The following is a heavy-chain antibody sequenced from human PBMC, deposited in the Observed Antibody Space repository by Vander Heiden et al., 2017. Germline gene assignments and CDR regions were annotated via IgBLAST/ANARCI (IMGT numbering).Heavy chain of an antibody. CDR1: GFTGSSSP. CDR2: ISGSCYNI. J-gene: IGHJ4*02. Sequence: EVQLVESGGGLVKPGGSLRLSCAASGFTGSSSPMDWVRQAPGKGLEWVSSISGSCYNIYYADSVKGRFTISRDNAKNSLYLQMNSLRAEDTAVYYCARHHCTGGSCRGYFDFWGQGTLVTVSS. CDR3: ARHHCTGGSCRGYFDF. D-gene: IGHD2-8*02. V-gene: IGHV3-21*01.